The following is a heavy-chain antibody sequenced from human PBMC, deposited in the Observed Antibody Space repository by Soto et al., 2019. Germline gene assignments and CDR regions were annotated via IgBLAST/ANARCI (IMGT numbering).Heavy chain of an antibody. J-gene: IGHJ4*02. CDR2: INHSGST. D-gene: IGHD3-22*01. Sequence: SETLSLTCAVYGGSVSGYYSSWTLQPPGQGLEWTGEINHSGSTNYNPSLKSLFTISADTSKTQFSLKLSAVTAADTAVYYCARAGLGFFVYESSGYYLRWGQGTLVTVS. CDR3: ARAGLGFFVYESSGYYLR. CDR1: GGSVSGYY. V-gene: IGHV4-34*01.